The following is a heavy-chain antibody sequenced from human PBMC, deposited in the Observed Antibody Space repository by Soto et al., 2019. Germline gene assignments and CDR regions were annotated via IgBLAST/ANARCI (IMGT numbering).Heavy chain of an antibody. CDR2: ISWNSGSI. CDR1: GFTFDDYA. CDR3: AKFSEGSGSYYDDDAFDI. D-gene: IGHD3-10*01. Sequence: GGSLRLSCAASGFTFDDYAMHWVRQAPGKGLEWVSGISWNSGSIGYADSVKGRFTSSRANAKNSLYLQMNSLRAEDTALYYCAKFSEGSGSYYDDDAFDIWGQGTMVTVSS. J-gene: IGHJ3*02. V-gene: IGHV3-9*01.